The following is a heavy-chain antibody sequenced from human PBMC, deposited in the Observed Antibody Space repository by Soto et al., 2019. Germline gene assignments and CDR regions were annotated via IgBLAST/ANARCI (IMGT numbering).Heavy chain of an antibody. D-gene: IGHD6-25*01. CDR2: VYFSGNT. CDR1: GGSLSSHY. V-gene: IGHV4-59*11. Sequence: LSETLSLTCTVSGGSLSSHYWTWIRQSPGKGLEWIGYVYFSGNTNYNPSLKSRVTISIDTSKNQFSLRLASVTAADTAFYYCGSVRPSGYVLSWGQGTLVTVYS. CDR3: GSVRPSGYVLS. J-gene: IGHJ5*02.